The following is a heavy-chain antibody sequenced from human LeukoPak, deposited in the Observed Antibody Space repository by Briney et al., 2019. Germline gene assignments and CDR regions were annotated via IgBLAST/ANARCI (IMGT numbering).Heavy chain of an antibody. D-gene: IGHD3-10*01. V-gene: IGHV3-48*03. CDR2: ISSSGTTI. J-gene: IGHJ4*02. CDR3: ARPDGDYYYGSGSYFHY. CDR1: GLTFSSYE. Sequence: GGSLRLSCAASGLTFSSYEMNWVRQAPGKGLEWVSYISSSGTTIYYADSVKGRFIISRDNAKNSLYLQMNSLRAEDTAVYYCARPDGDYYYGSGSYFHYWGQGTLVTVSS.